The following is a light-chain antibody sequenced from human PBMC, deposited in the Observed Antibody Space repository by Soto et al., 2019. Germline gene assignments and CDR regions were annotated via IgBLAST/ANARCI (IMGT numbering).Light chain of an antibody. CDR2: DAS. CDR1: QSVSSF. Sequence: ETVLTQSPATLSLSPGEGATLSCRASQSVSSFLAWYQQKPGQAPRLLIYDASNRATGIPARFSGSGSGTDFTLPISSLEPEDFAVYYCQQHTTWPLTFGGGTKVEIK. V-gene: IGKV3-11*01. J-gene: IGKJ4*01. CDR3: QQHTTWPLT.